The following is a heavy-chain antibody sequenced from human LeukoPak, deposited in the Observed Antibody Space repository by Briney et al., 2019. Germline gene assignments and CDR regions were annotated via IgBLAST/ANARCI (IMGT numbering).Heavy chain of an antibody. CDR1: GGSISSSNW. J-gene: IGHJ5*02. Sequence: SGTLSLTCAVSGGSISSSNWWSWVRQPPGKGLEWIGEIYHSGSTNYNPSLKSRVTIAVDKSKNQFSLKLSSVTAADTAVVYCARAEGEIYRRSGSNNWFDPWGQGTLVTVSS. CDR3: ARAEGEIYRRSGSNNWFDP. CDR2: IYHSGST. V-gene: IGHV4-4*02. D-gene: IGHD3-10*01.